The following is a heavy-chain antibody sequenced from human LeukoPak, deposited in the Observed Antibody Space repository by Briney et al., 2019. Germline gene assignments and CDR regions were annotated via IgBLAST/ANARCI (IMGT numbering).Heavy chain of an antibody. CDR3: ARGVRYYDFWSGHDRTYYFDY. D-gene: IGHD3-3*01. CDR1: GFTVSSNY. V-gene: IGHV3-66*01. Sequence: GGSLRLSCAASGFTVSSNYMSWVRQAPGKGQEWVSVIYSGGSTYYADSVKGRFTISRDNSKNTLYLQMNSLRAEDTAVYYCARGVRYYDFWSGHDRTYYFDYWGQGTLVTVSS. J-gene: IGHJ4*02. CDR2: IYSGGST.